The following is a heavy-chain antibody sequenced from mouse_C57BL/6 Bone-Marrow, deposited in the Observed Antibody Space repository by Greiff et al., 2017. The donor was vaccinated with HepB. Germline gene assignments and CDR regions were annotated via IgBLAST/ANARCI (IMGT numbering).Heavy chain of an antibody. V-gene: IGHV5-9-1*02. CDR2: ISSGGDYI. J-gene: IGHJ3*01. Sequence: EVMLVESGEGLVKPGGSLKLSCAASGFTFSSYAMSWVRQTPEKRLEWVAYISSGGDYIYYADTVKGRFTISRDNARNTLYLQMSSLKSEDTAMYYCTRDGNYGFAYWGQGTLVTVSA. CDR3: TRDGNYGFAY. D-gene: IGHD2-1*01. CDR1: GFTFSSYA.